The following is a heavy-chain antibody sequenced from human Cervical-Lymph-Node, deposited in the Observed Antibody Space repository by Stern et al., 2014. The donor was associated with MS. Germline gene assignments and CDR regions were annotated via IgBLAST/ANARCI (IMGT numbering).Heavy chain of an antibody. CDR2: IDISGATT. CDR3: ANEIRPNDY. Sequence: EVQLVESGGDLVQPGGSLRLSCAVSGFAFSSHAMSWVRQAPGKGLEWVSSIDISGATTFYADAVSGRFTISRDNSKNTLYLQMNTLTAEDTAVYYCANEIRPNDYWGQGTLVTVSS. D-gene: IGHD6-6*01. V-gene: IGHV3-23*05. J-gene: IGHJ4*02. CDR1: GFAFSSHA.